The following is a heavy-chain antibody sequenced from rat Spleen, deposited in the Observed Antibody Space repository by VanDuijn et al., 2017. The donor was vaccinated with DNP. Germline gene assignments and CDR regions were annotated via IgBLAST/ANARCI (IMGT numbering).Heavy chain of an antibody. Sequence: EVKLVESGGGLVQPGRSLKLSCAASGFNFNDHWMGWVRQAPGKGLEGIGKINKDSSTINYIPSWKDKITISRDNAQNTLYLQMDKLGSEDTGIYYCAKGPNFGGWSDYFDYWGQGVMVTVSS. CDR1: GFNFNDHW. CDR2: INKDSSTI. J-gene: IGHJ2*01. D-gene: IGHD1-11*01. V-gene: IGHV4-2*01. CDR3: AKGPNFGGWSDYFDY.